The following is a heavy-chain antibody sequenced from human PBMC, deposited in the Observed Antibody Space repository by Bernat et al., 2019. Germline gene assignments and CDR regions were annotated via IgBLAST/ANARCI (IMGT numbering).Heavy chain of an antibody. CDR3: ARDPDYGGYSYFES. V-gene: IGHV3-74*01. J-gene: IGHJ4*02. D-gene: IGHD4-23*01. CDR2: ISGDGSRT. CDR1: GFTFSSYG. Sequence: VQLVESGGGVVQPGGSLRLSCAASGFTFSSYGMHWVRQVSGKGLEWVSRISGDGSRTTYADSVKGRFTISRDNAKNTLSLQMNSLRAEDTAVYYCARDPDYGGYSYFESWGQGTLVTVSS.